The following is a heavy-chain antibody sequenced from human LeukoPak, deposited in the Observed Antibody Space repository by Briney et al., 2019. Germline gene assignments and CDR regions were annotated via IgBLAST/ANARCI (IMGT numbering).Heavy chain of an antibody. CDR1: GFTFSSYG. CDR3: AKGHMSWELLTFDY. V-gene: IGHV3-23*01. D-gene: IGHD1-26*01. J-gene: IGHJ4*02. CDR2: ISGSGGST. Sequence: GGSLRLSCAASGFTFSSYGMSWVRQAPGKGLEWVSAISGSGGSTYYADSVKGRFTISRDNSKNTLYLQMNSLRAEDTAVYYCAKGHMSWELLTFDYWGQGTLVTVSS.